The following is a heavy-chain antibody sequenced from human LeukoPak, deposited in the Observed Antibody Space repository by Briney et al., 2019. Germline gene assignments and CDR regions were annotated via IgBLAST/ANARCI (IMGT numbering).Heavy chain of an antibody. CDR3: ARLVRGGYDLSSLFDY. CDR2: INHSGST. D-gene: IGHD5-12*01. V-gene: IGHV4-34*01. Sequence: PSETLSLTCAVYGGSFSGYYWSWIRQPPGKGLEWIGEINHSGSTNYNPSLKSRVTISVDTSKNQFSLKLSSVTAADTAVYYCARLVRGGYDLSSLFDYWGQGTLVTVSS. J-gene: IGHJ4*02. CDR1: GGSFSGYY.